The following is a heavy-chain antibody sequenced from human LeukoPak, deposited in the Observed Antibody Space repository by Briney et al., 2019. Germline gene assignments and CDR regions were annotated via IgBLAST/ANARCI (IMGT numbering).Heavy chain of an antibody. J-gene: IGHJ1*01. V-gene: IGHV3-30-3*01. CDR1: GFTFSSYA. CDR2: ISYDGSNK. Sequence: GGSLRLSCEASGFTFSSYAMHWVRQAPGKGVEWVAVISYDGSNKYYADSVKGRFTISRDNSKNTLYLQMNSLRAEDTAVYYCARDPYCSGGSCYSRLSAKYFQHWGQGTLVTVSS. CDR3: ARDPYCSGGSCYSRLSAKYFQH. D-gene: IGHD2-15*01.